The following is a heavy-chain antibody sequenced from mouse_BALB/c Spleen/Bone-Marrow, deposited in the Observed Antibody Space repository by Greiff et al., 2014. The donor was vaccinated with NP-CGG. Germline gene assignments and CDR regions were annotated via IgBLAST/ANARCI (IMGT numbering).Heavy chain of an antibody. Sequence: LVESGPELVKPGASVKVSCKASGYAFTSYNMYWVKQSHGKSLEWIGYIDPYNGGTSYNQKFKGKATLTVDKSSSTAYMHLNSLTSEDSAVYYCARSILGAMDYWGQGPSVTVPS. J-gene: IGHJ4*01. CDR2: IDPYNGGT. CDR3: ARSILGAMDY. V-gene: IGHV1S135*01. CDR1: GYAFTSYN.